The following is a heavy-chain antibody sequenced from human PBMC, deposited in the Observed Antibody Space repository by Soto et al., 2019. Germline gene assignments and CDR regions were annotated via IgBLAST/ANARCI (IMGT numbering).Heavy chain of an antibody. J-gene: IGHJ4*02. D-gene: IGHD6-13*01. Sequence: ASVKVSCKTSGYTFIGYYLNWVRQAPGQGLEWMGWVNPHTGGTHYAQKFDGRVTMTRDTSTYTAYMELSGLKFDDTATYFCARVMAYEQQLVPFDYWGQGTLVTVSS. CDR1: GYTFIGYY. CDR3: ARVMAYEQQLVPFDY. V-gene: IGHV1-2*02. CDR2: VNPHTGGT.